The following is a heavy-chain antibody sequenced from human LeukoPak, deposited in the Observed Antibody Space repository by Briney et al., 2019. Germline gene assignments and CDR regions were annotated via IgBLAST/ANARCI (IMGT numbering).Heavy chain of an antibody. J-gene: IGHJ2*01. CDR1: GFTFSSYG. D-gene: IGHD6-19*01. V-gene: IGHV3-30*18. Sequence: GGSLRLSCAASGFTFSSYGMHWVRQAPGKGLEWVAVISYDGSNKYYADSVKGRFTISRDNSKNTLYLQMNSLRAEDTAVYYCAKEYSSGGVQYWYFDLWGRGTLVTVSS. CDR2: ISYDGSNK. CDR3: AKEYSSGGVQYWYFDL.